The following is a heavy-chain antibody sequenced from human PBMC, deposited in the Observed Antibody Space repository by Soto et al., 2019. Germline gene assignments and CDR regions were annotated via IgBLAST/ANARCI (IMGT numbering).Heavy chain of an antibody. CDR1: GFTFSSYG. V-gene: IGHV3-33*01. J-gene: IGHJ3*02. CDR2: IWYDGSNK. D-gene: IGHD2-15*01. CDR3: ARPQVGRDAFDI. Sequence: GGSLRLSCAASGFTFSSYGMHWVRQAPGKGLEWVAVIWYDGSNKYYADSMKGRFTISRDNSKNTLYLQMNSLRAEDTAVYYCARPQVGRDAFDIWGQGTMVTVSS.